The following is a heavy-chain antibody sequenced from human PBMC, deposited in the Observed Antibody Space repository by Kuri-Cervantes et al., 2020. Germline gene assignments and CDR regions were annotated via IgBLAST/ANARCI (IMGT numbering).Heavy chain of an antibody. CDR2: IYHSGST. CDR3: ARTHGSGWDFDY. Sequence: SETLSLTCAVSGGSISSGGYSWSWIRQPPGKGLEWIGYIYHSGSTYYNPSLKSRVTISVDRSKNQFSLKLSSVTAADTAVYYCARTHGSGWDFDYWGQGTLVTVSS. V-gene: IGHV4-30-2*01. CDR1: GGSISSGGYS. D-gene: IGHD6-19*01. J-gene: IGHJ4*02.